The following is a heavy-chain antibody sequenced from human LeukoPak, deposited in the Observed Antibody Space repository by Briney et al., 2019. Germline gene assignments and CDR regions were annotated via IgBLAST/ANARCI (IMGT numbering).Heavy chain of an antibody. CDR1: GFTFSSYS. J-gene: IGHJ4*02. CDR2: ISSSSSYI. Sequence: KSGGSLRLSCAASGFTFSSYSMNWVRHAPGKGLEWVSSISSSSSYIYYADSVKGRFTISRDNAKNSLYLQMNSLRAEDTAVYYCARDKKTDDYGDYWPWVVDYWGQGTLVTVSS. D-gene: IGHD4-17*01. CDR3: ARDKKTDDYGDYWPWVVDY. V-gene: IGHV3-21*06.